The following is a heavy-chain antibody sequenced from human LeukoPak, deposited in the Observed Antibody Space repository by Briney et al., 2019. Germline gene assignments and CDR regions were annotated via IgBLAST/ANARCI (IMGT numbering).Heavy chain of an antibody. V-gene: IGHV1-46*01. Sequence: ASVKVSCKASGYTFTGYYMHWVRQAPGQGLEWMGIINPSGGSTSYAQKFQGRVTMTRDTSTSTVYMELSSLRSEDTAVYYCARGYYDILTGSAGREYFQHWGQGTLVTVSS. CDR3: ARGYYDILTGSAGREYFQH. J-gene: IGHJ1*01. CDR2: INPSGGST. CDR1: GYTFTGYY. D-gene: IGHD3-9*01.